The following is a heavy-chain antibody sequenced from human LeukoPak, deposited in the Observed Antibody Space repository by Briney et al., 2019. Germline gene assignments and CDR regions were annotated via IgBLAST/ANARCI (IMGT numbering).Heavy chain of an antibody. J-gene: IGHJ3*02. CDR2: INTNGTII. Sequence: PGGSLRLSCAASGFTFSNYEMNWVRQAPGKGLEWISYINTNGTIIYYADSVRGRFTISRDNARNLLCLQMNSLRAEDTAVYYCARGGAARPDIWGQGTMVIVSS. CDR3: ARGGAARPDI. V-gene: IGHV3-48*03. D-gene: IGHD6-6*01. CDR1: GFTFSNYE.